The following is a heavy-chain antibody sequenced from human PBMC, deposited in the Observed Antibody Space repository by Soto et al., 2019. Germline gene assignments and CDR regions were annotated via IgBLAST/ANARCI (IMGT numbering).Heavy chain of an antibody. CDR1: GGTFSSYT. D-gene: IGHD3-22*01. V-gene: IGHV1-69*08. Sequence: QVQLVQSGAGVKKPGSSVKVSCKASGGTFSSYTISWVRQAPGQGLEWMGRIIPILGIANYAQKFQGRVTITADKSTSTADMDLSSLSSEDTAVYYYARDRDYYDSSAHDAFDICGQGTMVTDSS. CDR3: ARDRDYYDSSAHDAFDI. CDR2: IIPILGIA. J-gene: IGHJ3*02.